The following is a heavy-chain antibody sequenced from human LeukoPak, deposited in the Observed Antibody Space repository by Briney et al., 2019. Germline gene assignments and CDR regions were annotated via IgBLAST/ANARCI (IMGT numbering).Heavy chain of an antibody. J-gene: IGHJ4*02. D-gene: IGHD6-13*01. V-gene: IGHV3-23*01. Sequence: GRSRRLAWAASAFTFSIYAMSWVRQAPGKLLEWDATIGGRGGSAYYADSGKGRCTISRDESKNTLWLQINSLRSEETAVNYCAKLWSAPLVPPYSAYWGQGPLVTVSS. CDR3: AKLWSAPLVPPYSAY. CDR1: AFTFSIYA. CDR2: IGGRGGSA.